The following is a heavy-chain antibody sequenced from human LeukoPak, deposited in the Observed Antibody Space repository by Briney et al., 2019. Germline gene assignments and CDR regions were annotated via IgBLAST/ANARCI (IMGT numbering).Heavy chain of an antibody. Sequence: GGSLRLSCAASGFTFSGYSMNWVRQAPGKGLEWVSSISSSSSYIYYADSVKGRFTISRDNAENSLYLQMNSLRAEDTAVFYCARVFSSGWPVDYWGQGTLVTVSS. CDR2: ISSSSSYI. CDR1: GFTFSGYS. V-gene: IGHV3-21*01. J-gene: IGHJ4*02. CDR3: ARVFSSGWPVDY. D-gene: IGHD6-19*01.